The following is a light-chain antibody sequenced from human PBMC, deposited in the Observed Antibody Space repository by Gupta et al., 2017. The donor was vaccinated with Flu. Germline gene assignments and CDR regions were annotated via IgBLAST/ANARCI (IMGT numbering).Light chain of an antibody. J-gene: IGLJ2*01. V-gene: IGLV1-44*01. CDR3: AAGDASRNGVV. CDR2: SNN. CDR1: NSNIGTEK. Sequence: QSVLRQPPSASETPGQRVTISCSGSNSNIGTEKVNWYQQLPGTAPKLLIHSNNRRPSGVPARFSASKSGTSASLAISGLQAEDEADYFCAAGDASRNGVVFGGGTKLTVL.